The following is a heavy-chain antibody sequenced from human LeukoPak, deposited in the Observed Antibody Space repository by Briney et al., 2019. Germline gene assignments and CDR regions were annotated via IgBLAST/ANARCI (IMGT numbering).Heavy chain of an antibody. CDR2: IYYSGST. CDR1: GGSIGSSSYY. D-gene: IGHD6-19*01. J-gene: IGHJ3*02. Sequence: PSETLSLTCTVSGGSIGSSSYYWGWIRQPPGKGLEWIGSIYYSGSTYYNPSLKSRVTISVDTSKNQFSLKLSSVTAADTAVYYCARLAVAGAVAFDIWGQGTMVTVSS. CDR3: ARLAVAGAVAFDI. V-gene: IGHV4-39*01.